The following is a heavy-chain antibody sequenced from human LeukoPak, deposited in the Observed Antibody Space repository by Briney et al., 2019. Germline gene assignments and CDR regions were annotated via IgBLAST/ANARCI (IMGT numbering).Heavy chain of an antibody. CDR1: GFSFSDYY. V-gene: IGHV3-11*04. CDR2: IGSTI. CDR3: ARDRGIVGTTSYYYMDV. J-gene: IGHJ6*03. Sequence: PGGSLRLSCVASGFSFSDYYMSWIRQAPGKGLEWVSYIGSTIYYADSVKGRFTISRDNAKNSLYLQMNSLRAEDTAVYYCARDRGIVGTTSYYYMDVWGKGTTVTVSS. D-gene: IGHD1-26*01.